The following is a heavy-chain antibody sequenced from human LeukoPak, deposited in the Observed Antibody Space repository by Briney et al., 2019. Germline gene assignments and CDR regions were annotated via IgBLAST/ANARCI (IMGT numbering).Heavy chain of an antibody. Sequence: GGSLRLSCAASGFTFSSYGMSWVRQAPGKGLEWVSIISGTAFSTYYADSVRGRFTISRDNSKNTMYLQMNSLRAEDTAVYYCAKDTGSGYDYFSYYFDYWGQGTLVTVSS. CDR2: ISGTAFST. D-gene: IGHD5-12*01. V-gene: IGHV3-23*01. J-gene: IGHJ4*02. CDR3: AKDTGSGYDYFSYYFDY. CDR1: GFTFSSYG.